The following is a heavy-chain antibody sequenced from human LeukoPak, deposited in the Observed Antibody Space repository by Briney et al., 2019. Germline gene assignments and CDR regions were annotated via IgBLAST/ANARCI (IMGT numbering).Heavy chain of an antibody. CDR1: GGSISSGDYY. Sequence: SENLSLTCTVSGGSISSGDYYWSWIRQPPGKGLEWVGYIYYSGSTYYNPSLKSRVTISVDTSKNQFSLKLSSVTAADTAVYYCAVRGAEGIDYWGQGTLVTVSS. D-gene: IGHD3-10*01. J-gene: IGHJ4*02. CDR2: IYYSGST. CDR3: AVRGAEGIDY. V-gene: IGHV4-30-4*01.